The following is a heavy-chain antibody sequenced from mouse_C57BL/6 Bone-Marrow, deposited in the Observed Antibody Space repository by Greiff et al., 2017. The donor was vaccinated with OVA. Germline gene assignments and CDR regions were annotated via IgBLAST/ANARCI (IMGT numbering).Heavy chain of an antibody. V-gene: IGHV5-4*01. CDR1: GFTFSSYA. CDR3: ARSIYYGYDWYFDV. D-gene: IGHD2-2*01. J-gene: IGHJ1*03. CDR2: ISDGGSYT. Sequence: EVQRVESGGGLVKPGGSLKLSCAASGFTFSSYAMSWVRQTPEKRLEWVATISDGGSYTYYPDNVKGRFTISRDNAKNNLYLQMSHLKSEDTAMYYCARSIYYGYDWYFDVWSTGTTVTVSS.